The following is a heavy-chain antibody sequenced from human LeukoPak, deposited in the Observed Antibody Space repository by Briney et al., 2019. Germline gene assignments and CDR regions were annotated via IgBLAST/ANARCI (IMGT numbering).Heavy chain of an antibody. CDR1: GGSISSYY. CDR3: ARGYDFWSGNLGYYYMDV. CDR2: IYTSGST. Sequence: SSETLSLTCTVSGGSISSYYWSWIRQPAGKGLEWIGRIYTSGSTNYNPSLKSRAAISVDTSKNQFSLKLSSVTAADTAVYYCARGYDFWSGNLGYYYMDVWGKGTTVTVSS. V-gene: IGHV4-4*07. J-gene: IGHJ6*03. D-gene: IGHD3-3*01.